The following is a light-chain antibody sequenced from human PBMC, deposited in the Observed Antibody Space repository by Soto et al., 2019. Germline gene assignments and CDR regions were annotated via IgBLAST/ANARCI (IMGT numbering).Light chain of an antibody. CDR2: DAS. Sequence: EIVLTQSPATLSLSPGERATLSCRASQSVSSYLAWYQQKPGQAPRLLIYDASNRATGIPARFSGSGSGTDFTITISSLEPEDFAVYDCQQRSNWLWTFGQGTKVEIK. CDR3: QQRSNWLWT. CDR1: QSVSSY. V-gene: IGKV3-11*01. J-gene: IGKJ1*01.